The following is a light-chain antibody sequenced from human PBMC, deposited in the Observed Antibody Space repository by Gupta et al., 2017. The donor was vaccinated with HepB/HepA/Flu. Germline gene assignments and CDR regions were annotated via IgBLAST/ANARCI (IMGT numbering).Light chain of an antibody. CDR2: SAS. CDR1: QSISSD. Sequence: EIVMTQSPATLSASPGERATLSCRASQSISSDLAWYQWKPGQAPRLLIYSASTRATGIPARFSGSGSGTEFTLTISSLQSEDFAVYYCQQYNKWPPVFGPGTKVDIK. J-gene: IGKJ3*01. CDR3: QQYNKWPPV. V-gene: IGKV3-15*01.